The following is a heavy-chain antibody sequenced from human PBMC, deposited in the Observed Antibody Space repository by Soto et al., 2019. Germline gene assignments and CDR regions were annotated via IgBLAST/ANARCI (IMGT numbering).Heavy chain of an antibody. CDR1: GGTFSSYA. J-gene: IGHJ6*02. D-gene: IGHD6-6*01. V-gene: IGHV1-69*06. CDR3: ARDRGYCSSYYYGMDV. CDR2: IIPIFGTA. Sequence: SVKVSCKASGGTFSSYAISWVRQAPGQGLEWMGGIIPIFGTANYAQKFQGRVTITADKSTSTAYMELSSLRSEDTSVYYCARDRGYCSSYYYGMDVWGQGTTVTVSS.